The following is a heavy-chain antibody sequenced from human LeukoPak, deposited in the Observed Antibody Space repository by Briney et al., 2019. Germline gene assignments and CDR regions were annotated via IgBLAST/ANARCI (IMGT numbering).Heavy chain of an antibody. CDR1: GFTFSSYE. V-gene: IGHV3-48*03. D-gene: IGHD3-10*01. J-gene: IGHJ4*02. CDR3: ARDLYTRSWFASDY. CDR2: ISGSGSTT. Sequence: GGSLRLSCAASGFTFSSYEMNWVRHAPGEGLEWVSYISGSGSTTYSADSVKGRFTISRDNAKNSLYLQMNSLRGEDAAVYYCARDLYTRSWFASDYWGQGTLVSVSS.